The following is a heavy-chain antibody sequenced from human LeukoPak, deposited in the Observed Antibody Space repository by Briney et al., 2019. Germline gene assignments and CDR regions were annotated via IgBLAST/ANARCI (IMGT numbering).Heavy chain of an antibody. CDR3: ARVGLDCSSTSCYLNWFDP. D-gene: IGHD2-2*01. J-gene: IGHJ5*02. V-gene: IGHV4-30-4*08. Sequence: SSETLSLTCTVSGGSISSGDYYWSWIRQPPGKGLEWIGYIYYRGSTYYNPSLKSRVTISVDTSKNQFSLKLSSVTAADTAVYYCARVGLDCSSTSCYLNWFDPWGQGTLVTVSS. CDR1: GGSISSGDYY. CDR2: IYYRGST.